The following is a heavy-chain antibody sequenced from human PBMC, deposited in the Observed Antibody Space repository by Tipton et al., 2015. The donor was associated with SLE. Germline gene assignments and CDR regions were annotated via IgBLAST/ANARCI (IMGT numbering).Heavy chain of an antibody. J-gene: IGHJ3*02. CDR3: ARGYSSTWTLVGAFDI. Sequence: QLVQSGAEVKKPGASVKVSCKASGYTFTSYYMHWVRQAPGQGLGWLGVINPSAGSTGYSQKFQGRVTVTRDTSTSTVYMALSSLKSEDTAVYYCARGYSSTWTLVGAFDIWGQGTMVTVSS. D-gene: IGHD6-13*01. CDR2: INPSAGST. CDR1: GYTFTSYY. V-gene: IGHV1-46*01.